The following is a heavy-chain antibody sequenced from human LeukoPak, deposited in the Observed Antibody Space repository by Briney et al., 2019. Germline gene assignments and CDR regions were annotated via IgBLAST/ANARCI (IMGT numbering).Heavy chain of an antibody. CDR1: GFTFSSYA. D-gene: IGHD1-26*01. CDR2: ISGSGGST. CDR3: AKSGWELLFLFGYYYYYMDV. Sequence: GGSLRLSCAASGFTFSSYAMSWVRQAPGKGLEWVSAISGSGGSTYYADSVKGRFTISRDNSKNTLYLQMNSLRAEDTAVYYCAKSGWELLFLFGYYYYYMDVWGKGTTVTVSS. J-gene: IGHJ6*03. V-gene: IGHV3-23*01.